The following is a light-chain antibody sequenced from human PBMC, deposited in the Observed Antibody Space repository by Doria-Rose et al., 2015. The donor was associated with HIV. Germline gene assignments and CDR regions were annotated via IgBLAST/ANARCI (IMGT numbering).Light chain of an antibody. CDR2: LGS. Sequence: VVTQPPLSLPVTPGEPASISCRSSQSLLHSNGYNYLDWYMQKPGQPPQLLIYLGSNRASGVPDRFSGSGSGTDFTLKISRVEGEDVGIYDCMQPLQINPTFGQGNRLESK. CDR3: MQPLQINPT. J-gene: IGKJ5*01. V-gene: IGKV2-28*01. CDR1: QSLLHSNGYNY.